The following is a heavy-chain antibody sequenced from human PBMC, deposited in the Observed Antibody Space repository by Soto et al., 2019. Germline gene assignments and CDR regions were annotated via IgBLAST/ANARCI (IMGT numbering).Heavy chain of an antibody. V-gene: IGHV1-3*01. Sequence: ASVKVSCKASGYTFTSYAMHCVRQSPLQRLEWMGWINAGNGNTKYSQKFQGRVTITRDTSASTAYMELSSLRSEDTAVYYCAREVGTIFGVVIMVDGMDVWGQGTTVTVSS. CDR3: AREVGTIFGVVIMVDGMDV. D-gene: IGHD3-3*01. CDR1: GYTFTSYA. J-gene: IGHJ6*02. CDR2: INAGNGNT.